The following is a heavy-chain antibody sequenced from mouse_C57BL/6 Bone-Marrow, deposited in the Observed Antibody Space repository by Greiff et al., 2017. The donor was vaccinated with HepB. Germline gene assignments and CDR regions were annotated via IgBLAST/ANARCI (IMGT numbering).Heavy chain of an antibody. J-gene: IGHJ2*01. CDR1: GFTFSNYW. CDR2: IRLKSDNYAT. Sequence: EVQLVESGGGLVQPGGSMKLSCVASGFTFSNYWMNWVRQSPEKGLEWVAQIRLKSDNYATHYAESVKGRFTISRDDSKSSVYLQMNNLRAEDTGIYYCTGGTTVPYYFDDWGQGTTLTVSS. D-gene: IGHD1-1*01. V-gene: IGHV6-3*01. CDR3: TGGTTVPYYFDD.